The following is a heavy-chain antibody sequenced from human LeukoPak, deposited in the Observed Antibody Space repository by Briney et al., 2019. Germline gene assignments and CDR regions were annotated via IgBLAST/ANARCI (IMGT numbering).Heavy chain of an antibody. CDR3: AMSSPDSECIATPHYCHF. CDR1: GGTFSSYT. V-gene: IGHV1-69*02. J-gene: IGHJ4*02. Sequence: SVKVSCKASGGTFSSYTISWVRQARGQGLEWMGRIIPILGIANYAQKFQGRVTITADKSTSTAYMELSRLRSDDTAVYYCAMSSPDSECIATPHYCHFGGQGTLDTVP. CDR2: IIPILGIA. D-gene: IGHD6-13*01.